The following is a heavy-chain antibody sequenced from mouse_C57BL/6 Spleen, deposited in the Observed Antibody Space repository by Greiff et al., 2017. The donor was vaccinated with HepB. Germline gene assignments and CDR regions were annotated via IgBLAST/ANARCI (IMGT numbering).Heavy chain of an antibody. J-gene: IGHJ4*01. CDR3: ARRFTTVVGDYAMDY. Sequence: VQLQQSGAELVKPGASVKMSCKASGYTFTSYWITWVKQRPGQGLEWIGDIYPGSGSTNYNEKFKSKATLTVDTSSSTAYMQLSSLTSEDSAVYYCARRFTTVVGDYAMDYWGQGTSVTVSS. V-gene: IGHV1-55*01. CDR2: IYPGSGST. D-gene: IGHD1-1*01. CDR1: GYTFTSYW.